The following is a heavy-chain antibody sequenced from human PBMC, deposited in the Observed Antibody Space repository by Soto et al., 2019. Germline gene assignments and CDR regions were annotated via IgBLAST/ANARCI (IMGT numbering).Heavy chain of an antibody. J-gene: IGHJ4*02. CDR3: AKDVQNFWSGYYLDY. D-gene: IGHD3-3*01. CDR1: GFTFSSYA. Sequence: GGSLRLSCAASGFTFSSYAMHWVRQAPGKGLEWVSAISGSGGSTYYADSVKGRFTISRDNSKNTLYLQMNSLRAEDTAVYYCAKDVQNFWSGYYLDYWGQGTLVTVSS. CDR2: ISGSGGST. V-gene: IGHV3-23*01.